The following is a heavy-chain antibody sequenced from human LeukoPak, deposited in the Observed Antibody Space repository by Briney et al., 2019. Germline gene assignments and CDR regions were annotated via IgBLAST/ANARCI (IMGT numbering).Heavy chain of an antibody. V-gene: IGHV1-2*02. CDR1: GYTFTGYY. Sequence: GPVKVSCKASGYTFTGYYMHWVRQAPGQGLERMGWINPNSGGTNYAQKFQGRVTMTRDTSISTAYMELSRLRSDDTAVYYCARDGQGWFDPWGQGTLVTVSS. CDR2: INPNSGGT. CDR3: ARDGQGWFDP. J-gene: IGHJ5*02.